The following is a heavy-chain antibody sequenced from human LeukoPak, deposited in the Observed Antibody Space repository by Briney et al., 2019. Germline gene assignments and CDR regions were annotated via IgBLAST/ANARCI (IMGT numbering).Heavy chain of an antibody. V-gene: IGHV3-7*03. D-gene: IGHD3-16*01. CDR2: IKQDGSEK. CDR3: AREGEGSWFYP. CDR1: GFTFSNDG. Sequence: GGSLRLSCAASGFTFSNDGMSWVRQAPGKGLEWVANIKQDGSEKYYADSVKGRSTISRDDAKNSLYLQMNRLRVEDTAVYYCAREGEGSWFYPWGQRTLVTVSS. J-gene: IGHJ5*02.